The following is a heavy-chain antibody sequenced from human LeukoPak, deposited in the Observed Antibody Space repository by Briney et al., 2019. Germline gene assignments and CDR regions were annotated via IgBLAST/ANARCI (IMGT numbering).Heavy chain of an antibody. CDR1: GYTLTELS. Sequence: GASVKVSCKVSGYTLTELSMHWVRQAPGKGLEWMGGFDPEDGETIYAQKFQDRVTMTEGTSTDTAYMELSSLRSEDTAVYYCAITPGVVTSGGAFDIWGQGTMVTVSS. V-gene: IGHV1-24*01. CDR2: FDPEDGET. D-gene: IGHD2-2*01. CDR3: AITPGVVTSGGAFDI. J-gene: IGHJ3*02.